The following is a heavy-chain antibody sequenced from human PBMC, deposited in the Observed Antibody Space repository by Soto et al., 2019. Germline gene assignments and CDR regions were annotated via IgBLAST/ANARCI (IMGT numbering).Heavy chain of an antibody. Sequence: GGSLSLSCAASGFTFSSYNMNWVRQAPGKGLEWVSYISSSSSTIYYADSVKGRFTISRDNAKNSLYLQMNSLRDEDTAVYYCASGSIGRSLQLERFDYWGQGPL. V-gene: IGHV3-48*02. CDR2: ISSSSSTI. D-gene: IGHD1-1*01. J-gene: IGHJ4*02. CDR3: ASGSIGRSLQLERFDY. CDR1: GFTFSSYN.